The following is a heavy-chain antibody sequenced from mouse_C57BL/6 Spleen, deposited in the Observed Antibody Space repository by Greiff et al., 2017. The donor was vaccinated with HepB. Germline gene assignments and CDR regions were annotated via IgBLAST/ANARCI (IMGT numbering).Heavy chain of an antibody. Sequence: VQLQQSGPELVKPGASVKISCKASGYSFTGYYMNWVKQSPEKSLEWIGEINPSTGGTTYNQKFKAKATLTVDKSSSTAYMQLKSLTSEDSAVYYCALYVNYAFDYWGQGTTLTVSS. CDR2: INPSTGGT. CDR1: GYSFTGYY. V-gene: IGHV1-42*01. CDR3: ALYVNYAFDY. J-gene: IGHJ2*01. D-gene: IGHD2-1*01.